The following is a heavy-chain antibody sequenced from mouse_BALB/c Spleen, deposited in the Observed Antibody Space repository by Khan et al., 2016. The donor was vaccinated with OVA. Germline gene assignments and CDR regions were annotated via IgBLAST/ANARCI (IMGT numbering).Heavy chain of an antibody. CDR3: ARTASIKY. D-gene: IGHD1-2*01. J-gene: IGHJ2*01. CDR2: ISYSGST. CDR1: GYSFTSGYG. Sequence: EVELVESGPGLVKPSQSLSLTCTVTGYSFTSGYGWNWIRQFPGNKLEWMGYISYSGSTNYNPSLKSRISITRDTSKNQFFLQLNSVTTEDTATYYCARTASIKYWGQGTTLTVSS. V-gene: IGHV3-2*02.